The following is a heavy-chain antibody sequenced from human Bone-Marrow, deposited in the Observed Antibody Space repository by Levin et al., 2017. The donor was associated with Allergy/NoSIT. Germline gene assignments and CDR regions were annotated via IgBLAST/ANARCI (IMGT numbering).Heavy chain of an antibody. CDR3: VRAVRGHLLSDF. D-gene: IGHD3-10*01. V-gene: IGHV1-8*01. Sequence: GASVKVSCKTSGYIFTSFDIIWVRQATGQGLEWMGWMNPSSTNTGYSQRFQGRVTMTATTSINTAYMELSSLTSEDTALYFCVRAVRGHLLSDFWGQGTQVTVSS. J-gene: IGHJ4*02. CDR1: GYIFTSFD. CDR2: MNPSSTNT.